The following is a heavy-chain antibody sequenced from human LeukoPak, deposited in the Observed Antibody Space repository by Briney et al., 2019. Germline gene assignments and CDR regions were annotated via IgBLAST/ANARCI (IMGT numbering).Heavy chain of an antibody. CDR2: ISSSGSTI. D-gene: IGHD2-21*02. J-gene: IGHJ4*02. CDR1: GFTFSIYN. Sequence: GGSLRLSCAASGFTFSIYNMNWVRQAPGKGLEWLSYISSSGSTIYYADSVKGRFTVSRDSAKNSLYLQMNNLRADDTAVYFCATSYTASDYWGQGALVTVSS. V-gene: IGHV3-48*01. CDR3: ATSYTASDY.